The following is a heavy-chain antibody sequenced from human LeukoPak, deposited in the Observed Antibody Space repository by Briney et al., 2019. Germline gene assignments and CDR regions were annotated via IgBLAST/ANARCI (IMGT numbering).Heavy chain of an antibody. CDR3: AGDWDLVVPAAEASFDP. V-gene: IGHV4-4*07. Sequence: PSETLSLTCTVSGGSISSYYWSWIRQPAGKGLEWIGRIYTSGSTNYNPSLKSRVTMSVDTSKNQFSLKLSSVTAADTAVYYCAGDWDLVVPAAEASFDPWGQGTLVTVSS. CDR2: IYTSGST. J-gene: IGHJ5*02. D-gene: IGHD2-2*01. CDR1: GGSISSYY.